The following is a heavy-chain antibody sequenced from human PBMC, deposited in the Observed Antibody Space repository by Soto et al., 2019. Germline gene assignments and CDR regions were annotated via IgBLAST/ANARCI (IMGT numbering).Heavy chain of an antibody. Sequence: SETLSLTCTVSGGSISSDYWSWIRQPPGKGLEWIGYINYSGSTNYKPSLKSRVTISVDTSKNQFSLKLSSVTAADTAVYYCARAAHYSSPFRWFDPWGQGTLVTVSS. CDR2: INYSGST. J-gene: IGHJ5*02. CDR3: ARAAHYSSPFRWFDP. V-gene: IGHV4-59*08. D-gene: IGHD6-13*01. CDR1: GGSISSDY.